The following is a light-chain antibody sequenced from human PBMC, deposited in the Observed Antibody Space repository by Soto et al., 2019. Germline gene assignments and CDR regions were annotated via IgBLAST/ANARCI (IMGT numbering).Light chain of an antibody. Sequence: QSALTQPASVSGSPGQSITISCTGTSSDVGGYNYVSWYQQHPGKAPKFIIYEVSKRPSGVSNRFSGSKSGNTASLTISGLQAEDEADYYCSSHKSTSPYVFGTGTKVTVL. CDR1: SSDVGGYNY. J-gene: IGLJ1*01. CDR3: SSHKSTSPYV. V-gene: IGLV2-14*01. CDR2: EVS.